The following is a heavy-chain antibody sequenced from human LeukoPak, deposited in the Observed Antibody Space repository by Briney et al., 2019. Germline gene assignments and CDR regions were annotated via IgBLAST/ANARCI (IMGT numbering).Heavy chain of an antibody. V-gene: IGHV4-59*08. CDR1: GASVSGDY. J-gene: IGHJ4*02. D-gene: IGHD2/OR15-2a*01. CDR3: ARHPFSSPFDH. Sequence: SETQSLTCTVSGASVSGDYWSWIRQPPGKGLEWIGYIYVSGNSNYNPSLKSRVSISLDTSKNQVSLTLTSVTAADTVVYYCARHPFSSPFDHWGQGTLVAVSS. CDR2: IYVSGNS.